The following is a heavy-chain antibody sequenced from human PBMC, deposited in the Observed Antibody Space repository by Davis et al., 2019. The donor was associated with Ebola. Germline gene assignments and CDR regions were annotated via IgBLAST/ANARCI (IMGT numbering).Heavy chain of an antibody. J-gene: IGHJ5*02. D-gene: IGHD6-13*01. CDR2: INPNSGGT. CDR1: GYTFTGHY. V-gene: IGHV1-2*04. Sequence: ASVKVSCKASGYTFTGHYMHWVRQAPGQGLEWMGWINPNSGGTNYAQKFQGWVTMTRDTSISTAYMELSRLRSDDTAVYYCARGGAAAGTGDWFDPWGQGTLVTVSS. CDR3: ARGGAAAGTGDWFDP.